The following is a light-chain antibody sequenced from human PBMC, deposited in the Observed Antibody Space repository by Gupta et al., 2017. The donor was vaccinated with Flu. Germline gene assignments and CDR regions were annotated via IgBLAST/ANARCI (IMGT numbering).Light chain of an antibody. V-gene: IGKV1-9*01. CDR2: GAS. Sequence: DIQLTQSPSFLSPSEGGRVTITCRASQGISGYLAWYQQKPGKAPKLLIYGASTLQSGVPSRFSGSGYGTEFTLTISSLQPEDFATYYCQQVNSYPITFGQGTRVEIK. J-gene: IGKJ5*01. CDR3: QQVNSYPIT. CDR1: QGISGY.